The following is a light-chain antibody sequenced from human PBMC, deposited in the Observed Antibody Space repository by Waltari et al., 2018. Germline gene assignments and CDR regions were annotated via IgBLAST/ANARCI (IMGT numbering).Light chain of an antibody. CDR2: ANT. Sequence: QSVLTQPPSASGTPGQRVTISCSGSISNIGRNAVNWYRQLPGAAPNLLIYANTHRPSWVPGRYSGSKSGTSASLSSSGLQSEDEAHYDCASWDANLSGRVFGGGTKVTVL. J-gene: IGLJ3*02. V-gene: IGLV1-44*01. CDR3: ASWDANLSGRV. CDR1: ISNIGRNA.